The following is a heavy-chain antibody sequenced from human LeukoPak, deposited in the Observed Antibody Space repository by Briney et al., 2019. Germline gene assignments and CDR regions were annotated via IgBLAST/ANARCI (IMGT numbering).Heavy chain of an antibody. Sequence: SQTLSLTCTVSGGSISSGGYYWLWIRQHPGKGLEWIGYIYSGGNTYYNPSLKSRVSMSVDTSKNQFSLKLSSVTAADTAVYYCARVLQPSTYHYGMDVWGQGTTVTVSS. CDR1: GGSISSGGYY. CDR3: ARVLQPSTYHYGMDV. CDR2: IYSGGNT. D-gene: IGHD3-10*01. V-gene: IGHV4-31*03. J-gene: IGHJ6*02.